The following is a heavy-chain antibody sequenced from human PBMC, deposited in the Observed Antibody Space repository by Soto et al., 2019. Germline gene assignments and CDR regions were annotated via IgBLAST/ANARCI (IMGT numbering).Heavy chain of an antibody. Sequence: GGSLRLSCAASGFTFDDYAMHWVRQAPGKGLEWVSGISWNSGSIGYADSVNGRFTISRDNAKNSLYLQMNSLRAEDTAVYYCAKEGITMVRGVIDYYYGMDVWGQGTTVTVSS. CDR3: AKEGITMVRGVIDYYYGMDV. V-gene: IGHV3-9*01. J-gene: IGHJ6*02. CDR2: ISWNSGSI. D-gene: IGHD3-10*01. CDR1: GFTFDDYA.